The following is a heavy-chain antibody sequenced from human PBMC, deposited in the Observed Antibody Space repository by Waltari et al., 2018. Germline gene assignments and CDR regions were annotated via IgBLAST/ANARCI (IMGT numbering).Heavy chain of an antibody. J-gene: IGHJ3*01. D-gene: IGHD1-7*01. CDR1: GFTFSSHW. Sequence: EVQLVESGGGLVQPGGSLRVSCTASGFTFSSHWMHWVRQVPGKGLVWVSRINSDGSGTSYADSAKGRFTISRDNAKNTLFLQMNSLRGEDTAVYYCASGNSHAFDLWGQGTMVTVSS. CDR2: INSDGSGT. V-gene: IGHV3-74*01. CDR3: ASGNSHAFDL.